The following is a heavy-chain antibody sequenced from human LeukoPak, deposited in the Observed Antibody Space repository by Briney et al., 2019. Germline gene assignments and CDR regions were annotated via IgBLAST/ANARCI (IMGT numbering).Heavy chain of an antibody. CDR3: ARGTSFFGSGSPGY. CDR1: GYTFTSYA. D-gene: IGHD3-10*01. Sequence: ASVKVSCKASGYTFTSYAMNWVRQAPGQGLEWMGWINTNTGNPTYAQGFTGRFVFSLDTSVSTAYLQINSLKAEDTAVYYCARGTSFFGSGSPGYWGQGTLVTVSS. V-gene: IGHV7-4-1*02. CDR2: INTNTGNP. J-gene: IGHJ4*02.